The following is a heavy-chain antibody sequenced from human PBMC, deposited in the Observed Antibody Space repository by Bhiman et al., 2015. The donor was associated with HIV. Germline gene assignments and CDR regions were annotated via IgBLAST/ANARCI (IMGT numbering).Heavy chain of an antibody. Sequence: EVQLVESGGGLVQPGGSLRLSCAVSGFTFNTYWMNWVRQAPGKGLEWVANIKQDGSEKYYVDSVKGRFTISRDNAKNSLYLQMRAEDTAVYYCARDESYRKYALTAFDIWGQGTVVIVSS. CDR1: GFTFNTYW. V-gene: IGHV3-7*05. CDR3: ARDESYRKYALTAFDI. D-gene: IGHD2-2*01. CDR2: IKQDGSEK. J-gene: IGHJ3*02.